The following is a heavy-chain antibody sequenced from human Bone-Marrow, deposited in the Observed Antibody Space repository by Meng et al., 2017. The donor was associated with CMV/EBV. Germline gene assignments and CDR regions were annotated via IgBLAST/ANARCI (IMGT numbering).Heavy chain of an antibody. CDR3: ARVMAADDAFDI. V-gene: IGHV3-7*01. CDR2: IKQDGSEK. Sequence: GESLKISCAASGFTFSSYWMSWVRQAPGKGLEWVANIKQDGSEKYYVDSVKGRFTISRDNAKNSLYLQMNSLRAEDTAVYYCARVMAADDAFDIWGKGTMVTVSS. CDR1: GFTFSSYW. J-gene: IGHJ3*02. D-gene: IGHD5-24*01.